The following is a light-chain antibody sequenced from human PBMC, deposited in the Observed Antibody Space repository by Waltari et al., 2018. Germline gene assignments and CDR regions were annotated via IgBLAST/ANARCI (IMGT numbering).Light chain of an antibody. V-gene: IGKV3-20*01. CDR3: QQYDRSPRT. CDR1: QSVSSNF. CDR2: GAS. J-gene: IGKJ4*01. Sequence: EIVFTTSPGTLTLSPGDRATLSCRASQSVSSNFLAWYQQKPGHAPRLLLYGASSRATGIPDKFSGSWSGTDFTLTINRLEPEDFAVYYCQQYDRSPRTFGGGTKVEIK.